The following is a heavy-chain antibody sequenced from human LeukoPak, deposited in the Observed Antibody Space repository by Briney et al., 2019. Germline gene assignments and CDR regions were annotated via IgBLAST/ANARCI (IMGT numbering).Heavy chain of an antibody. D-gene: IGHD3-9*01. CDR3: ATDLTYYFDY. J-gene: IGHJ4*02. CDR2: FDPEDGET. V-gene: IGHV1-24*01. Sequence: ASVKVSCKVSGYTLTELSMHWVRQAPGKGLEWMGGFDPEDGETIYAQRFQGRVTMTEDTSTDIAYMELSSLRAEDPAVYYCATDLTYYFDYWGQGTLVTVSS. CDR1: GYTLTELS.